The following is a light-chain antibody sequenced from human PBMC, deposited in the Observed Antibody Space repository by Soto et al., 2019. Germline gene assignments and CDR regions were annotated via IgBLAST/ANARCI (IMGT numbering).Light chain of an antibody. CDR1: GSDIGIYNF. V-gene: IGLV2-14*01. Sequence: QSALIQPASVSGSPGQWIAISCTGTGSDIGIYNFVSWYQHYPGQAPKLMIFEVSKRPSGVSNRFSGSKSGNTASLTISGLQAEDEADYYCSSYTGCSPLVLFGTGTKLTVL. J-gene: IGLJ2*01. CDR2: EVS. CDR3: SSYTGCSPLVL.